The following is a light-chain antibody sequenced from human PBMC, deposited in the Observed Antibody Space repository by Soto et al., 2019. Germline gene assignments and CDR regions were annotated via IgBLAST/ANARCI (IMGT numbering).Light chain of an antibody. Sequence: EIVLTQSPGTLSLSPGERATLSCRASQSVSSSYLAWYQQKPGQAPRLIIYGASSRATGIPDRFSGSGSGTDFTITISRLEPEDFAVYYCQQYGSVYTFGQGTKLEIK. CDR1: QSVSSSY. CDR2: GAS. J-gene: IGKJ2*01. V-gene: IGKV3-20*01. CDR3: QQYGSVYT.